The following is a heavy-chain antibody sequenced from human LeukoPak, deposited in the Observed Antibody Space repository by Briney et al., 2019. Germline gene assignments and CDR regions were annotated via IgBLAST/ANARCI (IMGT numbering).Heavy chain of an antibody. V-gene: IGHV1-69*13. Sequence: RATVKVSCKASGGTFSSYAISWVRQAPGQGLEWMGGIIPIFGTANYAQKFQGRVTITADESTSTAYMELSSLRSEDTAVYYCARPGDFSGYDYKVARYYYGMDVWGQGTTVAVSS. J-gene: IGHJ6*02. CDR2: IIPIFGTA. D-gene: IGHD5-12*01. CDR1: GGTFSSYA. CDR3: ARPGDFSGYDYKVARYYYGMDV.